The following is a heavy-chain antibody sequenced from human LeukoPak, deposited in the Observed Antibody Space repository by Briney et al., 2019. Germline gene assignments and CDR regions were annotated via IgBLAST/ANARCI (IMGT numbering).Heavy chain of an antibody. CDR3: AVLYRGSYSHDY. CDR1: GYTFTSYD. D-gene: IGHD1-26*01. V-gene: IGHV1-8*03. Sequence: ASVKVSRKASGYTFTSYDINWVRQATGQGLEWMGWMNPNSGNTGYAQKFQGRVTITRNTSISTAYMELSSLRSEDTAVYYCAVLYRGSYSHDYWGQGTLVTVSS. J-gene: IGHJ4*02. CDR2: MNPNSGNT.